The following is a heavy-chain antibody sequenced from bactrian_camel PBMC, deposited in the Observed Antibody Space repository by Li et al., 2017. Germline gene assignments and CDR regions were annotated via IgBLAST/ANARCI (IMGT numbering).Heavy chain of an antibody. Sequence: VQLVESGGGSVQVGGSLRLSCLASGFTFRLTGMSWVRQAPGKGLEWVSGITSGGGGTSYGDSVKGRFTISQDNAKNTLYLQMNSLQLQDTAMYYCAAQWGFGCDYWGRGTQVTVS. CDR3: AAQWGFGCDY. J-gene: IGHJ4*01. CDR2: ITSGGGGT. D-gene: IGHD5*01. CDR1: GFTFRLTG. V-gene: IGHV3S40*01.